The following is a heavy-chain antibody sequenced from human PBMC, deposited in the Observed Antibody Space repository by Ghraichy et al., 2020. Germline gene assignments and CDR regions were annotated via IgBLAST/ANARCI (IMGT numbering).Heavy chain of an antibody. D-gene: IGHD2-21*01. V-gene: IGHV3-30*02. CDR2: IWGNGRNK. CDR3: AKRGEDSPYFFDS. Sequence: GGSLRLACAASGFTFTDYSIHWVRQAPGKGLEWVAVIWGNGRNKYYADSVKGRFAISRDHPTNTLYLQMDSLKTDDTALYYCAKRGEDSPYFFDSWGHGTRVTVSS. CDR1: GFTFTDYS. J-gene: IGHJ4*01.